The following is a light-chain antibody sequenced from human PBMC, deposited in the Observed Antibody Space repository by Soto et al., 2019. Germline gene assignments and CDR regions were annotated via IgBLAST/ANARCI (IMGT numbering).Light chain of an antibody. V-gene: IGKV1-39*01. CDR1: QSISSY. J-gene: IGKJ2*01. CDR3: QLGYSTPST. Sequence: DIQMTQSPSSLSASVGDRVTITCRSSQSISSYLNWYQQNPGKAPKLLIYPVSSLQSGVPPSFSGSGCGTDLTLTMSSLQPDVCATYYCQLGYSTPSTFGQGTKLEIK. CDR2: PVS.